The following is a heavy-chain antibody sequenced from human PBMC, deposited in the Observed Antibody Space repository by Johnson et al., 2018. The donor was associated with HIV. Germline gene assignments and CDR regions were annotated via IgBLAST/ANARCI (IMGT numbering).Heavy chain of an antibody. Sequence: MLLVESGGGLVKPGGSLRLSCAASGFTFSSYDMHWVRQATGKGLEWVSAIGTAGDTYYPGSVKGRFTISRENAKNSLYLQMNSLRVEDTAVYYCARINVDTTFYRAFDIWGQGTMVTVSS. CDR3: ARINVDTTFYRAFDI. CDR2: IGTAGDT. CDR1: GFTFSSYD. J-gene: IGHJ3*02. V-gene: IGHV3-13*01. D-gene: IGHD5-18*01.